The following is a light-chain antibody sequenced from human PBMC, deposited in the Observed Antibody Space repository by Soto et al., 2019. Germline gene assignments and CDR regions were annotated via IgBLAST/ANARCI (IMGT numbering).Light chain of an antibody. CDR3: QQYRSSPKIT. Sequence: EIVLTQSPGTLSLSPGERATLSCRASQSVSSSYLAWYQQKPGQAPRLLIYGASSRATGIPDRFSGSGSGTDFTLTISRLEPEDFALYYCQQYRSSPKITFCGGTKVDIK. J-gene: IGKJ4*01. CDR2: GAS. V-gene: IGKV3-20*01. CDR1: QSVSSSY.